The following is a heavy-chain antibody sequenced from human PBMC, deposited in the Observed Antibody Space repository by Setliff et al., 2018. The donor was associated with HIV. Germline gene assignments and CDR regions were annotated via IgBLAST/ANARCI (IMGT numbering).Heavy chain of an antibody. CDR2: IYGGGTT. CDR1: GFTFSNAW. V-gene: IGHV3-66*02. Sequence: PGGSLRLSCAASGFTFSNAWMSWVRQAPGKGLEWVSVIYGGGTTHYADSVKGRFTISRDNSKNTVYLQMNSLRVEDTAVYYCARELYREWDYWGQGTLVTVSS. J-gene: IGHJ4*02. CDR3: ARELYREWDY. D-gene: IGHD3-10*01.